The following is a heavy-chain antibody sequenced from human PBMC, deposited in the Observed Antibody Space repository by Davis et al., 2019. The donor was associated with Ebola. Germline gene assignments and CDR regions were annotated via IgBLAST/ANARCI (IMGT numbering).Heavy chain of an antibody. Sequence: PGGSLRLSCAASGFGFSAYGMHWVRQAPGKGPEWVATLWYGVSHISYADSVKGRFTISRDNSKNTLYLQMNSLRAEDTAVYYCAKGILDFWSGYYFDYWGQGTLVTVSS. D-gene: IGHD3-3*01. CDR1: GFGFSAYG. J-gene: IGHJ4*02. CDR2: LWYGVSHI. CDR3: AKGILDFWSGYYFDY. V-gene: IGHV3-30*02.